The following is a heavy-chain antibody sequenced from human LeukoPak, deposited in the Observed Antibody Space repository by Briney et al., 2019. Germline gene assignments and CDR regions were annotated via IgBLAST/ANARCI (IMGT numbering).Heavy chain of an antibody. D-gene: IGHD6-19*01. V-gene: IGHV3-53*01. CDR3: ARDPAGIAVAGNY. J-gene: IGHJ4*02. CDR2: IHSSGST. Sequence: GGSLRLCCAASGFAVSSKYMSWVRQAPGKGLEWVSVIHSSGSTDYADSVKGRFTISRDNSKNTVYLQMNSLRAEDTAVYYCARDPAGIAVAGNYWGQGTLVTVSS. CDR1: GFAVSSKY.